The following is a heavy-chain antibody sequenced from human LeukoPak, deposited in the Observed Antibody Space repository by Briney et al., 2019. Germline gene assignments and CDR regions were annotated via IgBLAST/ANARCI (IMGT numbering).Heavy chain of an antibody. CDR2: IYPGDSDT. CDR1: GYSFPDYW. Sequence: GESLKISCKASGYSFPDYWIGWVRKIPGKGLEWMGTIYPGDSDTKYSPSFQGQVTISVDKSINTAYLQWSSLKASDTAIYYCARRVLTGYLSWFDPWGQGTLVTVSS. V-gene: IGHV5-51*01. J-gene: IGHJ5*02. D-gene: IGHD3-9*01. CDR3: ARRVLTGYLSWFDP.